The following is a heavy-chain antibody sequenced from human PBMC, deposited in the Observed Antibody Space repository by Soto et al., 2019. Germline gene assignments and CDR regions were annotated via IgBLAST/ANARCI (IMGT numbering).Heavy chain of an antibody. CDR1: GYTFTYYH. CDR2: INANNGGA. J-gene: IGHJ5*01. D-gene: IGHD1-26*01. V-gene: IGHV1-2*02. CDR3: AGEVGNGSLQASYNWF. Sequence: ASVKVPCPTSGYTFTYYHKPWVRQAPGQGLEFMGGINANNGGAGSAQQFQVRVTVPRDTSIPTVYMELSNLISDDTAVYYCAGEVGNGSLQASYNWF.